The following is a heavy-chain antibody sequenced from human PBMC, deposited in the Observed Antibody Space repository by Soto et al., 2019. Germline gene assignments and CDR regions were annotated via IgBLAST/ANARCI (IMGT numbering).Heavy chain of an antibody. V-gene: IGHV3-30*18. D-gene: IGHD5-18*01. CDR1: GFTLSSHG. J-gene: IGHJ4*02. CDR3: VKEFGVAGSSYESFFDY. Sequence: PGGSLRLSCAASGFTLSSHGMQWVRQAPGKGLEWVAVGSYDGGTKYYADPVKGRFTISRDNSKNTLYLQMNSLRAEDTAVYYCVKEFGVAGSSYESFFDYWGQGTLVTVSS. CDR2: GSYDGGTK.